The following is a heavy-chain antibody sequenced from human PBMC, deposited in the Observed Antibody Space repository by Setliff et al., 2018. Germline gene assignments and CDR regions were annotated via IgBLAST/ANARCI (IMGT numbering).Heavy chain of an antibody. J-gene: IGHJ4*02. CDR2: IKQDGSDK. CDR3: ARWTARAVDY. Sequence: GGSLRLSCGASGFTFSSHWMTWVRQAPGKGLEWVANIKQDGSDKYYVGSVKGRFTISRDNAKNSLYLQMSSLRAEDTAVYYCARWTARAVDYWGQGTLVTVSS. CDR1: GFTFSSHW. V-gene: IGHV3-7*03. D-gene: IGHD6-6*01.